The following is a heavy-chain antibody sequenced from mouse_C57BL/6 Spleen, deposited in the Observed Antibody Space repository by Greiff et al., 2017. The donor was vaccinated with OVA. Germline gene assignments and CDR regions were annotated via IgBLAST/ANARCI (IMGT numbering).Heavy chain of an antibody. CDR2: IDPSDSYT. CDR3: ARSYKGYYAMDY. CDR1: GYAFTSYW. Sequence: QVQLQQPGAELVMPGASVKLSCKASGYAFTSYWMHWVKQRPGQGLEWIGEIDPSDSYTNYNQKFKGKSTLTVDKSSSTAYMQLSSLTSEDSAVYYCARSYKGYYAMDYWGQGTSVTVSS. D-gene: IGHD1-3*01. V-gene: IGHV1-69*01. J-gene: IGHJ4*01.